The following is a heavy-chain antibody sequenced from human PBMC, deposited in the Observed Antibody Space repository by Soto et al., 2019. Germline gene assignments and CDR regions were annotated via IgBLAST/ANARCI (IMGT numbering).Heavy chain of an antibody. J-gene: IGHJ6*02. D-gene: IGHD6-13*01. CDR1: GATFSTYS. V-gene: IGHV1-69*12. CDR3: ARRMGQQLAGGMDV. CDR2: LIPIFGTS. Sequence: QVELVQSGAEVKKPGSSVKVSCKASGATFSTYSITWVRRAPGQGLEWMGGLIPIFGTSLYAQKFQGRVTITADESTSTAYTELSSLRSEDTAVYFCARRMGQQLAGGMDVWGQGTTVTVSS.